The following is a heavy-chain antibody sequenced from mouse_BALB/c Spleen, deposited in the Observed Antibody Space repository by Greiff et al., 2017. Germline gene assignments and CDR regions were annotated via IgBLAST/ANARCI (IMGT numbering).Heavy chain of an antibody. V-gene: IGHV7-3*02. Sequence: EVKVVESGGGLVQPGGSLRLSCATSGFTFTDYYMSWVRQPPGKALEWLGFIRNKANGYTTEYSASVKGRFTISRDNSQSILYLQMNTLRAEDSATYYGARYYYRYDVGAMDYWGQGTAVTVSS. CDR3: ARYYYRYDVGAMDY. CDR1: GFTFTDYY. CDR2: IRNKANGYTT. D-gene: IGHD2-14*01. J-gene: IGHJ4*01.